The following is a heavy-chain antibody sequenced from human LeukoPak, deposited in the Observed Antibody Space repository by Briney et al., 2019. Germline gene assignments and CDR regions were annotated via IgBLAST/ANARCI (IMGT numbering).Heavy chain of an antibody. J-gene: IGHJ6*03. CDR3: ARDQLPSRTDYYYYSMDV. CDR2: INPNSGGT. D-gene: IGHD2-2*01. Sequence: RASVKVSCKASGYTFTDYYMHWVRQAPGQGLEWMGWINPNSGGTNYAQKFQGRVTMTGDTSIRTAYMGLSRLRSDDTAVYYCARDQLPSRTDYYYYSMDVWGKGTTVTVSS. V-gene: IGHV1-2*02. CDR1: GYTFTDYY.